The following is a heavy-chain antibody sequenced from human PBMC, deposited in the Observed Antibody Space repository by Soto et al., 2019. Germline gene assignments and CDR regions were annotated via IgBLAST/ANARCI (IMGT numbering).Heavy chain of an antibody. Sequence: QVQLVESGGGVVQPGRSLRLSCAASGFTFSSYGMHWVRQAPGKGLEWVAFIWHDGGNKFYAESVKGRFTISSDNSKNTLYLQMTSLSAEDTAMYYCARDGDVNTGFGKDYWGQGTLVTVSS. V-gene: IGHV3-33*01. CDR3: ARDGDVNTGFGKDY. CDR1: GFTFSSYG. D-gene: IGHD3-16*01. CDR2: IWHDGGNK. J-gene: IGHJ4*02.